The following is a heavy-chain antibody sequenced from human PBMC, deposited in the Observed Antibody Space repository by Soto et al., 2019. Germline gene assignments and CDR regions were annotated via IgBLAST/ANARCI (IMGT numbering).Heavy chain of an antibody. J-gene: IGHJ4*02. CDR3: ASHVLLWFGELM. Sequence: SETLSLTCPVSGGSISSSSYYWAWIRQPPGKGLEWIGSVYYSGSTYYNPSLKSRVTISVDTSKNQFSLKLSSVAAADTAVYYCASHVLLWFGELMWGQGTLVTVSS. CDR2: VYYSGST. D-gene: IGHD3-10*01. V-gene: IGHV4-39*01. CDR1: GGSISSSSYY.